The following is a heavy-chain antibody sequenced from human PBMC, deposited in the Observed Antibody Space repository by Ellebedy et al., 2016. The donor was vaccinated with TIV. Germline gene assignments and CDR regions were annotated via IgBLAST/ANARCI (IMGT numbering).Heavy chain of an antibody. J-gene: IGHJ3*02. Sequence: SETLSLTCVISGDSVSTDIGWNWIRQSPSRGLEWLGRTYYRSKWYNDYAVSVKSRITINPDTSKNQFSLQLNSVTPEDTAVYYCARELLSGAFDIWGQGTMVTVSS. CDR2: TYYRSKWYN. V-gene: IGHV6-1*01. CDR1: GDSVSTDIG. CDR3: ARELLSGAFDI. D-gene: IGHD2-15*01.